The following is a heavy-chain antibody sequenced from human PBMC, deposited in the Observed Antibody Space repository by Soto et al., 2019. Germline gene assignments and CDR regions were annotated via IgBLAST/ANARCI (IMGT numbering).Heavy chain of an antibody. V-gene: IGHV4-31*11. CDR3: ARGGLGYCSGGSCYSAELSRYYGMDV. J-gene: IGHJ6*02. CDR2: IYYSGST. CDR1: GGSISSGGYS. Sequence: TLSLTCAVSGGSISSGGYSWSWIRQHPGKGLEWIGYIYYSGSTYYNPSLKSRVTISVDTSKNQFSLKLSSVTAADTAVYYCARGGLGYCSGGSCYSAELSRYYGMDVWGQGTTVTVSS. D-gene: IGHD2-15*01.